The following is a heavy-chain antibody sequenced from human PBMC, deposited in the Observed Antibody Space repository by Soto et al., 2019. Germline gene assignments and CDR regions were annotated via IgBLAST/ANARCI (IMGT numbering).Heavy chain of an antibody. D-gene: IGHD6-19*01. CDR1: GYTFTSYG. V-gene: IGHV1-18*04. CDR3: AREVDHLAVAGTEDFDY. Sequence: ASVKVSCKASGYTFTSYGISWVRQAPGQGLEWMGWIGAYNGNTNYAQKLQGRVTMTTDTSTSTAYMELRSLRSDDTAVYYCAREVDHLAVAGTEDFDYWGQGTLVTVSS. CDR2: IGAYNGNT. J-gene: IGHJ4*02.